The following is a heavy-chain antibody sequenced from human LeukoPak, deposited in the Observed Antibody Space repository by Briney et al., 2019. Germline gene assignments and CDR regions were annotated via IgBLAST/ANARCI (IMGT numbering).Heavy chain of an antibody. CDR1: GDPISSYS. CDR3: ARGRLSVASIVAFDY. CDR2: IHLSGST. Sequence: PSETLPLTCTVSGDPISSYSWTWIRQPAGKGLEWIGRIHLSGSTDYKPSLKSRVNISLDKSKNQFSLKLNSVTAADSALYYCARGRLSVASIVAFDYWGQGALVAVSS. J-gene: IGHJ4*02. V-gene: IGHV4-4*07. D-gene: IGHD6-19*01.